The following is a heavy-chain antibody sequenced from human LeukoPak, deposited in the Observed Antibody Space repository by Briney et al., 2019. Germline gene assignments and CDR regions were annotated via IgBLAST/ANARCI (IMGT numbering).Heavy chain of an antibody. CDR3: ARGRISGSYHN. D-gene: IGHD1-26*01. J-gene: IGHJ4*02. Sequence: GASVKVSCKASGYTFTGYYMHWVRQAPGQGLEWVGIINPSGGSTSYAPKFQARVTMTRDTSTSTVYMELSSLRSEDTAVYYCARGRISGSYHNWGQGTLVTVSS. CDR2: INPSGGST. V-gene: IGHV1-46*01. CDR1: GYTFTGYY.